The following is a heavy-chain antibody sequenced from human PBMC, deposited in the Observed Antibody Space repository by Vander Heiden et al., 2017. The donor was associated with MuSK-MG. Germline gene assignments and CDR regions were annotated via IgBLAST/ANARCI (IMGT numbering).Heavy chain of an antibody. CDR2: IKQDGSEK. CDR3: ATSPMIESYDDSSGFSVF. V-gene: IGHV3-7*01. Sequence: EVRLVESGGGLVQPGGSLRLSCTASGFTFTNYWMIWVRQAPGKGLEWVANIKQDGSEKFYVDSVKGRVTISRDNARNSLYLQMYSLRAEETAVYYCATSPMIESYDDSSGFSVFWGQGTIVTVYS. CDR1: GFTFTNYW. J-gene: IGHJ4*02. D-gene: IGHD3-22*01.